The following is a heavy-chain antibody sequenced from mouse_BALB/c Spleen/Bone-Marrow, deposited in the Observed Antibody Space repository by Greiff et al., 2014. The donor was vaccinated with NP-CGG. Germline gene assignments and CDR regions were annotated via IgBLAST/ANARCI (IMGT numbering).Heavy chain of an antibody. V-gene: IGHV14-3*02. CDR3: ATLTGTFDY. CDR2: IDPANGNT. Sequence: VQLQQPGTELVKPGASVKLSCTASGFNIKDPYVHWVKQRPQQGLEWIGRIDPANGNTEYAPKFQGKATITADTSSNTAYLQLSSLTSDDTAVYYCATLTGTFDYWGQGTTLTVSS. CDR1: GFNIKDPY. J-gene: IGHJ2*01. D-gene: IGHD4-1*01.